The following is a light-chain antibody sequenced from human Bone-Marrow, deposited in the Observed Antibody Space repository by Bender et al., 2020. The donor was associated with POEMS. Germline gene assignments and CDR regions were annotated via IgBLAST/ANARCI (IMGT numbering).Light chain of an antibody. CDR3: SAWDDSLSGWV. CDR2: YDD. V-gene: IGLV1-36*01. J-gene: IGLJ3*02. CDR1: SSNIGNHG. Sequence: QSVVTQPPSLSEAPRQRVTISCSGSSSNIGNHGVNWYQQLPGEAPKSLIYYDDLLTPGVSDRFSASKSGPSSSLSIRELQSENEALYSCSAWDDSLSGWVFGGGTKLTVL.